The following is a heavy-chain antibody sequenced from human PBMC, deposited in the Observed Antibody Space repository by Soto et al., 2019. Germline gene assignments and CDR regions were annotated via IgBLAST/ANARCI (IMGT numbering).Heavy chain of an antibody. D-gene: IGHD1-7*01. CDR2: IYDSGST. V-gene: IGHV4-31*03. CDR1: GGSISSSDYF. Sequence: PSETLSLTCTVSGGSISSSDYFWTWIRQHPGKGLEWIGYIYDSGSTYYNSSLKSRVTLSVDTSKNQFSLRLSSMTAADTAVYYCARSGLELLRFDPWGQGTLVTVS. J-gene: IGHJ5*02. CDR3: ARSGLELLRFDP.